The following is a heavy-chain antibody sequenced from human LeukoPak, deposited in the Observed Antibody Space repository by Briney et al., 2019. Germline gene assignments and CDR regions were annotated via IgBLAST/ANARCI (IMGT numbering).Heavy chain of an antibody. V-gene: IGHV3-23*01. CDR3: AKGRYYFDY. Sequence: GGSLRLPCAASGFTFSSYAMSWVRQAPGKGLEWVSAISSGGGGTYYADSVKGRFTISRDNSKNTLYLQMNSLRAEDTAVYYCAKGRYYFDYWGQGTLVTVSS. CDR1: GFTFSSYA. CDR2: ISSGGGGT. D-gene: IGHD3-16*01. J-gene: IGHJ4*02.